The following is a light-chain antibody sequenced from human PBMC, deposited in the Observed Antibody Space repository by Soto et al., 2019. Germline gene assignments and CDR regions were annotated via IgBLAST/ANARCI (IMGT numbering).Light chain of an antibody. CDR1: QSININ. CDR2: GAS. CDR3: QQYENWPPLT. V-gene: IGKV3D-15*01. Sequence: EVLMTQSPATLSVSPGERVTLSCRASQSININLAWYQQKPGQAPRVLIYGASSRASGIPDRFSGSGSGTDFTLTISRLEHDDFAFYDCQQYENWPPLTFGGGTRVQIE. J-gene: IGKJ4*01.